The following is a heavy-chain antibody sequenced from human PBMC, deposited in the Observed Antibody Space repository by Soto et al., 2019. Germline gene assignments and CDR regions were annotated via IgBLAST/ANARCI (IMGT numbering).Heavy chain of an antibody. D-gene: IGHD6-13*01. V-gene: IGHV4-34*01. CDR2: INHSGST. Sequence: SETLSLTCAVYGGSFSAYFWSWIRQPPGKGLEWIGEINHSGSTNYNPSLKSRVTISLDTSKSHFSLKLGSVSAADTAIYYCARERRVVGGYSSSWYDYFDYWGQGTPVTVSS. CDR3: ARERRVVGGYSSSWYDYFDY. CDR1: GGSFSAYF. J-gene: IGHJ4*02.